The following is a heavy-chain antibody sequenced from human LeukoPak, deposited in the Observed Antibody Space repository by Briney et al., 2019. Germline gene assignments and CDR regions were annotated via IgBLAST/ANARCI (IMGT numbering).Heavy chain of an antibody. V-gene: IGHV3-23*01. Sequence: PGGSLRLSCAASGFTLSIYAMSWVRQAPGKGLEWVSSITSSGTGTFYADSVKGRLTISRDNSENTLYLQMNSLRAEDTAVYYCAKDLGGYDSSGSAWGQGTLVTVSS. CDR1: GFTLSIYA. J-gene: IGHJ4*02. D-gene: IGHD3-22*01. CDR2: ITSSGTGT. CDR3: AKDLGGYDSSGSA.